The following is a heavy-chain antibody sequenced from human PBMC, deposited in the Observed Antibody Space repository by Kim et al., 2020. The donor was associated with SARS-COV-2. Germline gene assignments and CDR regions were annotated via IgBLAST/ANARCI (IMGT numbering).Heavy chain of an antibody. J-gene: IGHJ4*02. Sequence: GGSLRLSCAASGFTFSSYGMHWVRQAPGKGLEWVAVIWYDGSNKYYADSVKGRFTISRDNSKNTLYLQMNSLRAEDTAVYYCARDNYGSGSSDYWGQGTLVTVSS. V-gene: IGHV3-33*01. CDR3: ARDNYGSGSSDY. D-gene: IGHD3-10*01. CDR2: IWYDGSNK. CDR1: GFTFSSYG.